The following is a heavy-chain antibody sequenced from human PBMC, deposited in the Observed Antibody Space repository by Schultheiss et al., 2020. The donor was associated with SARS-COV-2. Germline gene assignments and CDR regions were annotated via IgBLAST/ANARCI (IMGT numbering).Heavy chain of an antibody. CDR3: ARSITIFGVAPWGHYGMDV. D-gene: IGHD3-3*01. Sequence: SETLSLTCTVSGGSISSYYWNWIRQSPGKGLEWIGYIYYSGSTYYNPSLKSRVTISVDTSKNQFSLKLSSVTAADTAVYYCARSITIFGVAPWGHYGMDVWGQGTTVTVSS. CDR2: IYYSGST. V-gene: IGHV4-59*01. CDR1: GGSISSYY. J-gene: IGHJ6*02.